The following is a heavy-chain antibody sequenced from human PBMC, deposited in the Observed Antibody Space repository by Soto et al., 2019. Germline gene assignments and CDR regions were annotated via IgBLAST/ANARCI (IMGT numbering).Heavy chain of an antibody. CDR3: VRQRARYSNWFDP. D-gene: IGHD2-15*01. V-gene: IGHV4-39*01. J-gene: IGHJ5*02. Sequence: PETLSLSYTVSGGSLSSRSYYWGRIRQRPGKGLEWIGSIYYSGSTYYNPSRKSRVTISVDTSRNQFSLKLSSVTAADTAVLFCVRQRARYSNWFDPWSQVRLVTV. CDR1: GGSLSSRSYY. CDR2: IYYSGST.